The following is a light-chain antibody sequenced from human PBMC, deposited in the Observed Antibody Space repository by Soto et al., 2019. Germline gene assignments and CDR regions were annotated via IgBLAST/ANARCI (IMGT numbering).Light chain of an antibody. J-gene: IGKJ2*01. CDR1: QSVSRSY. CDR3: EQYGSSPYT. Sequence: EIVLTQSPGTLSLSPGERATLSCRASQSVSRSYLAWYQQKPGQATRLLIYGASSRPTGIPDRFSGSGSGTDCTLTISRLEPADSAVYYCEQYGSSPYTFGQGTKLEIK. V-gene: IGKV3-20*01. CDR2: GAS.